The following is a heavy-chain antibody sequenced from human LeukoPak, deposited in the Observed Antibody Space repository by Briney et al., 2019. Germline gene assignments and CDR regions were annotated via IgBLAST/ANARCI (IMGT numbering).Heavy chain of an antibody. CDR1: GYSISSGYY. CDR2: IYHSGST. D-gene: IGHD5-24*01. Sequence: SETLSLTCTVSGYSISSGYYWGWIRQPPGKGLEWIGSIYHSGSTYYNPSLKSRVTISVDTSKNQFSLKLSSVTAADTAVYYCARDRVQMATIYGWGQGTLVTVSS. J-gene: IGHJ4*02. CDR3: ARDRVQMATIYG. V-gene: IGHV4-38-2*02.